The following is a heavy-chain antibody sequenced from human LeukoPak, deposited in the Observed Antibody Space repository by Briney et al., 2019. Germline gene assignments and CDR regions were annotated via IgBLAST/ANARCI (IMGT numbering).Heavy chain of an antibody. CDR2: MNPNSGNT. V-gene: IGHV1-8*01. D-gene: IGHD6-13*01. CDR1: GDTFTSYD. J-gene: IGHJ4*02. CDR3: AIHEYSSRWPFDS. Sequence: GASVRVLCKAAGDTFTSYDIKWGRQATGQGLEWXGWMNPNSGNTGYAQKFQGRVTMTRKTSISTAHMELSSLRSEATALYYCAIHEYSSRWPFDSRGQGTLVTASS.